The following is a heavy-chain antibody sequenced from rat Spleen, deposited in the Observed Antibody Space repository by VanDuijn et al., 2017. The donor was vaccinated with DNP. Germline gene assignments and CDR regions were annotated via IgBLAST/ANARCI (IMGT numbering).Heavy chain of an antibody. CDR3: ARNNYYAVDA. V-gene: IGHV4-2*01. Sequence: EVKLVESGGGLVQPGRSLKLSCAASGFNFNDYWMDWVRQAPGKGLEWIGEIKKDGSTINYTPSLKDKFTISRDNAQNTLYLQMSKLGSEDTAIYYCARNNYYAVDAWGQGTLVTVSS. CDR1: GFNFNDYW. CDR2: IKKDGSTI. D-gene: IGHD1-10*01. J-gene: IGHJ3*01.